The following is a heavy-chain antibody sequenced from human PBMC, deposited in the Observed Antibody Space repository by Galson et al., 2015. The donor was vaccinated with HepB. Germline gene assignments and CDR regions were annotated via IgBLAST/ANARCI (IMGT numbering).Heavy chain of an antibody. V-gene: IGHV1-69*04. CDR3: ARVLSIVVVPAAMAANWFDP. D-gene: IGHD2-2*01. CDR1: GGTFSSYA. CDR2: IIPILGIA. Sequence: SVKVSCKASGGTFSSYAISWVRQAPGQGLEWMGRIIPILGIANYAQKFQGRVTITADKSTSTAYMELSSLRSEDTAVYYCARVLSIVVVPAAMAANWFDPWGQGTLVTVSS. J-gene: IGHJ5*02.